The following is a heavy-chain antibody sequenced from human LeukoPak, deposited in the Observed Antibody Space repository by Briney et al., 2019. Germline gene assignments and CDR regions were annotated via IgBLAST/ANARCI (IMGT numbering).Heavy chain of an antibody. J-gene: IGHJ4*02. CDR2: IYSGGST. CDR1: GFTFSSYW. D-gene: IGHD1-26*01. V-gene: IGHV3-66*01. Sequence: GGSLRLSCAASGFTFSSYWMHWVRQAPGKGLEWVSVIYSGGSTYYADSVKGRFTISRDNSKNTLYLQMNSLRAEDTAVYYCARESISGSYYDYWGQGTLVTVSS. CDR3: ARESISGSYYDY.